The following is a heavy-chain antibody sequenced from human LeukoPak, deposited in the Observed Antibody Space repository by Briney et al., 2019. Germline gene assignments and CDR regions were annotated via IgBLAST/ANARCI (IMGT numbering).Heavy chain of an antibody. Sequence: GGSLRLSCATSGFTFTTYEMNWVRQAPGKGLEWVSYITSSGDIKTCADPVKGRFTMSRDDAKNSVYLQMNSLRPEDTAVYYCARDIYGDEDFDYWGQGTLVSVSS. CDR2: ITSSGDIK. CDR1: GFTFTTYE. CDR3: ARDIYGDEDFDY. D-gene: IGHD3-10*01. V-gene: IGHV3-48*03. J-gene: IGHJ4*02.